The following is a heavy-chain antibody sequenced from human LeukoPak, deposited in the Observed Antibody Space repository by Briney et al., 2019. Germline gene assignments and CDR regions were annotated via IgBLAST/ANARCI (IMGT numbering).Heavy chain of an antibody. CDR1: GFTFSSYG. CDR3: ARDLRVIREYYYNSSGSFGAFDI. J-gene: IGHJ3*02. V-gene: IGHV3-30*03. D-gene: IGHD3-22*01. Sequence: PGRSLRLSCAASGFTFSSYGMNCVRQAPGKGLEWVAVISYDGSDKYYADSVKGRFTISRDNSKNTLYLQMNSLRAEDTAVYYCARDLRVIREYYYNSSGSFGAFDIWGQGTMVTVSS. CDR2: ISYDGSDK.